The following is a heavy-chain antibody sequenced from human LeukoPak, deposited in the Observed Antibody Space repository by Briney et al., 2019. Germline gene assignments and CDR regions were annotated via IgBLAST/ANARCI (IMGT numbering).Heavy chain of an antibody. CDR3: ARAPREGFSGSYHDY. CDR2: ISSNGDNT. CDR1: GFTFSSYG. V-gene: IGHV3-64*01. Sequence: GGSLRLSCAASGFTFSSYGMHWVRQAPGKGLEYVSAISSNGDNTYYANSVKGRFTTSRDNSRNTLYLQMASLRGEDTAVYYCARAPREGFSGSYHDYWGQGTLVTVSS. D-gene: IGHD1-26*01. J-gene: IGHJ4*02.